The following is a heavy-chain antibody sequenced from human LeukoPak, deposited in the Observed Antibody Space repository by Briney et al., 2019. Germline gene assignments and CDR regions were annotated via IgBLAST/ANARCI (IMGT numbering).Heavy chain of an antibody. J-gene: IGHJ6*02. D-gene: IGHD6-25*01. Sequence: GGSLRLSCAASGFTVSSNYMSWVRQAPGKGLEWVSVIYSGGNTYYADSVKGRFTVSRDNSKNTLYLQMNSLRAEDTAVYYCAKRISGSVWFYYGLDVWGQGTTVTVSS. CDR2: IYSGGNT. V-gene: IGHV3-53*01. CDR3: AKRISGSVWFYYGLDV. CDR1: GFTVSSNY.